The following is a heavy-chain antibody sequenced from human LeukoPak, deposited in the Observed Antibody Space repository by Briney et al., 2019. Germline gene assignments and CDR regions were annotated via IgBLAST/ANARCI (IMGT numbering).Heavy chain of an antibody. V-gene: IGHV3-23*01. J-gene: IGHJ4*02. CDR3: AKDRGEYGGYLYFDY. Sequence: GGSLRLSCAASGFTFSSYAMSWVRQAPGKGLEWVSAISGSGGSTYYADSVKGRFTISRDNSKNTLYLQMNSLRAEDTAVYYCAKDRGEYGGYLYFDYWGQGTLVTVSS. D-gene: IGHD4-17*01. CDR1: GFTFSSYA. CDR2: ISGSGGST.